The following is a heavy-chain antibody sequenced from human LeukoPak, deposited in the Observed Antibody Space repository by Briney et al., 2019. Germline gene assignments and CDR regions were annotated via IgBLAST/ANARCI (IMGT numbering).Heavy chain of an antibody. D-gene: IGHD5-18*01. Sequence: SGGSLRLSCAASGFTFSSYGMHWVRQAPGKGLEWVAVISYDGSNKYYADSVKGRFTISRDNSKNTLYLQMNSLRAEDTAVYYCAKVHSYGSNAFDIWGQGTMVTVSS. V-gene: IGHV3-30*18. CDR2: ISYDGSNK. CDR1: GFTFSSYG. J-gene: IGHJ3*02. CDR3: AKVHSYGSNAFDI.